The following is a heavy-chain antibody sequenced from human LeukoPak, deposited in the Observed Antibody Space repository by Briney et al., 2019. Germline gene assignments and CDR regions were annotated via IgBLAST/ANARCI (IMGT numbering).Heavy chain of an antibody. D-gene: IGHD3-22*01. Sequence: PGGSLRLSCAASGFTFSSYSMNWVRQAPGKGLEWVAVISYDGSNKYYADSVKGRFTISRDNSKNTLYLQMNSLRAEDTAVYYCARATGYMIVEDWGQGTLVTVSS. CDR3: ARATGYMIVED. CDR2: ISYDGSNK. J-gene: IGHJ4*02. V-gene: IGHV3-30*03. CDR1: GFTFSSYS.